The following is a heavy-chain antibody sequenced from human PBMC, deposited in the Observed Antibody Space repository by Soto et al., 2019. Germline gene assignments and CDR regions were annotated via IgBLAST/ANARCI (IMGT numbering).Heavy chain of an antibody. V-gene: IGHV4-59*01. CDR2: IYYSGST. D-gene: IGHD4-17*01. CDR3: ARARTPTVTTYNYYYYMDV. CDR1: GGSISSYY. J-gene: IGHJ6*03. Sequence: SETLSLSCTVSGGSISSYYWSGIRQPPGKGLEWIGYIYYSGSTNYNPSLKSRVTISVDTSKNQFSLKLSSVTAADTAVYYCARARTPTVTTYNYYYYMDVWGKGTTVTVSS.